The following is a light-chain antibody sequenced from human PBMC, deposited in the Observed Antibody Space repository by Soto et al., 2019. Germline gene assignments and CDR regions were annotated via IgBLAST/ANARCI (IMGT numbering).Light chain of an antibody. CDR2: DAS. J-gene: IGKJ1*01. Sequence: ILMTQSPAALSVSPGERATLSCRASQSASNNLAWYQQKPGQAPRLLIYDASTRATGIPARFSGSWSGTEFTLTISGLQSEDFAVYYCQQYNYWPPWTFGQGTKVEIK. V-gene: IGKV3-15*01. CDR1: QSASNN. CDR3: QQYNYWPPWT.